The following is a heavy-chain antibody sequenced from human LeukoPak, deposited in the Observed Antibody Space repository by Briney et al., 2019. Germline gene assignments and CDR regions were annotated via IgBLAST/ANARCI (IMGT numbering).Heavy chain of an antibody. D-gene: IGHD2-2*01. CDR3: ARDRRYCSSTSCYWFDP. CDR2: IYYSGST. V-gene: IGHV4-31*03. J-gene: IGHJ5*02. CDR1: GGSISSGGYY. Sequence: SETLSLTCTVSGGSISSGGYYWSWIRQHPGKVLEWIGYIYYSGSTYYNPSLKSRVTISVDTSKNQFSLKLSSVTAADTAVYYCARDRRYCSSTSCYWFDPWGQGTLVTVSS.